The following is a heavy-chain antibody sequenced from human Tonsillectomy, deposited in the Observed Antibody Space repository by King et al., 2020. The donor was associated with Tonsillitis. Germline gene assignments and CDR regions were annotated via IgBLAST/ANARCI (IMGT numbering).Heavy chain of an antibody. V-gene: IGHV3-23*04. CDR2: ISGHGRKT. D-gene: IGHD2-15*01. Sequence: VQLVESGGGLAQPGVSLRLPCAPSGFTFHRYAMSWVRQAPGKGLEWVAAISGHGRKTVYADSVKGRFTLSSDNSKNTLCLQMNSQRAEDAAMYYCAKYCFGPPTNIEDQGWDHWGQGTPVTVSS. CDR1: GFTFHRYA. J-gene: IGHJ4*02. CDR3: AKYCFGPPTNIEDQGWDH.